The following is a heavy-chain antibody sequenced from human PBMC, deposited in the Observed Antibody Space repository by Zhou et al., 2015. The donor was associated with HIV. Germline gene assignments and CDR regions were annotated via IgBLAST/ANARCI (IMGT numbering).Heavy chain of an antibody. CDR2: IIPILGIA. V-gene: IGHV1-69*08. CDR3: ARDPRITIFGVVSPPGDYGMDV. CDR1: GGTFSSYT. J-gene: IGHJ6*02. D-gene: IGHD3-3*01. Sequence: QVQLVQSGAEVKKPGSSVKVSCKASGGTFSSYTISWVRQAPGQGLEWMGRIIPILGIANYAQKFQGRVTITADKSTSTAYMELSSLRSEDTAVYYCARDPRITIFGVVSPPGDYGMDVWGQGTTVTVSS.